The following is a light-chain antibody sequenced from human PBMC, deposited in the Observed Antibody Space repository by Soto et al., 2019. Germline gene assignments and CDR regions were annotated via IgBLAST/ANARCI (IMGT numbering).Light chain of an antibody. CDR1: RSDVGGYKY. J-gene: IGLJ1*01. V-gene: IGLV2-14*01. Sequence: QSALTQPASVSVSPGQSITISCPGTRSDVGGYKYVSWYQQHPGKAPKLMIYEVSNRPSGVSNRFSGSKSGNTAALTVSGHQAEDEADYYCSSYTSSSTLYVFGTGTKVTVL. CDR2: EVS. CDR3: SSYTSSSTLYV.